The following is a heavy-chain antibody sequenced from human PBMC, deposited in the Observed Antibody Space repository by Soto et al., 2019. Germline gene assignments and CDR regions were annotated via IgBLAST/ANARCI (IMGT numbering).Heavy chain of an antibody. V-gene: IGHV4-59*01. D-gene: IGHD2-2*02. CDR2: IYYSGST. Sequence: SETLSLTCTVSGGSISSYYWSWIRQPPGKGLEWIGYIYYSGSTNYNPSLKSRVTISVDTSKNQFSLKLSSVTAADTAVYYCARDLEYCSSISCYTVWGQGTMVTVSS. CDR3: ARDLEYCSSISCYTV. J-gene: IGHJ3*01. CDR1: GGSISSYY.